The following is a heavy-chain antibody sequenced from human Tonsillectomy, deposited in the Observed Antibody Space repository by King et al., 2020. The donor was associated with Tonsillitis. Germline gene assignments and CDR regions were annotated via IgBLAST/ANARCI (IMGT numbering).Heavy chain of an antibody. V-gene: IGHV1-69*09. CDR2: IIPILGIA. CDR3: ARVPPRRDGYSNVDY. Sequence: QLVQSGAEVKKPGSSVKVSCKASGGTFSSYAISWVRQAPGQGLEWMGRIIPILGIANYAQKFQGRVTITADKSTSTAYMELSSLRSEDTAVYYCARVPPRRDGYSNVDYWGQGTLVTVSS. D-gene: IGHD5-24*01. J-gene: IGHJ4*02. CDR1: GGTFSSYA.